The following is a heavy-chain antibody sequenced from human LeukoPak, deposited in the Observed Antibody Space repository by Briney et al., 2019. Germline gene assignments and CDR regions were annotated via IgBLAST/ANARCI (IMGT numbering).Heavy chain of an antibody. CDR3: ARYDYDILTGYYGYMDV. Sequence: GGSLRLSCAASGFTFDDYGMSWVRQAPGKGLEWVSGINWNGGSTGYADSVKGRFTISRGNAKNSLYLQMNSLRAEDTALYYCARYDYDILTGYYGYMDVWGKGTTVTVSS. V-gene: IGHV3-20*04. CDR1: GFTFDDYG. D-gene: IGHD3-9*01. J-gene: IGHJ6*03. CDR2: INWNGGST.